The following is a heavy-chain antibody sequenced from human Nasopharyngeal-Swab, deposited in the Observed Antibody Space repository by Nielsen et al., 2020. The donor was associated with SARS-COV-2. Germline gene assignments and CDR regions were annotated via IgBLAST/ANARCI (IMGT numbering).Heavy chain of an antibody. CDR2: INTNTGNP. J-gene: IGHJ6*02. D-gene: IGHD6-13*01. CDR3: ARDTRSSWYYYYGMDV. V-gene: IGHV7-4-1*02. CDR1: GYTFTSYA. Sequence: ASVKVSCKASGYTFTSYAMNWVRQAPGQGLEWMGWINTNTGNPTYAQGFTGRFVFSLDTSVSTAYLQISSLKAEDTAVYYCARDTRSSWYYYYGMDVWGQGTTVTVLL.